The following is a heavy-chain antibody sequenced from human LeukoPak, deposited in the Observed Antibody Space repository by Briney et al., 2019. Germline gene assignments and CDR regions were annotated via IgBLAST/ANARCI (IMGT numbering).Heavy chain of an antibody. CDR3: ARRLRRLVPAATRWAFDI. Sequence: RSETLSLTCAVYGGSFSGYYWSWIRQPPGKGLEWIGEINHSGSTNYNPSLKSRVTISVDTSKNQFSLKLSSVTAADTAVYYCARRLRRLVPAATRWAFDIWGQGTMVTVSS. V-gene: IGHV4-34*01. CDR1: GGSFSGYY. J-gene: IGHJ3*02. CDR2: INHSGST. D-gene: IGHD2-2*01.